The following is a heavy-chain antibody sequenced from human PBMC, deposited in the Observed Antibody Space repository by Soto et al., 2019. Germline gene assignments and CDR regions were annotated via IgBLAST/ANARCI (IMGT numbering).Heavy chain of an antibody. CDR2: INTNTGNP. Sequence: ASVKVSCKVSGYTFTNYALKWVRQAPGQGLEWMGWINTNTGNPTYAQGFTGRFVFSLDTSVSTAYLQICSLKAEDTAVYYCARVYSSSWYDYYYYGMDVWGQGTTVTV. V-gene: IGHV7-4-1*01. D-gene: IGHD6-13*01. CDR1: GYTFTNYA. CDR3: ARVYSSSWYDYYYYGMDV. J-gene: IGHJ6*02.